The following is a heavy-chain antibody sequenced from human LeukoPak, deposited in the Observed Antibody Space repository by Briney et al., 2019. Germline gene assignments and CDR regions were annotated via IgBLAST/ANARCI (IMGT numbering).Heavy chain of an antibody. V-gene: IGHV1-8*01. CDR3: ARSDSGSYTNPDY. CDR2: MNPNSGNT. CDR1: GYTFTNYD. J-gene: IGHJ4*02. D-gene: IGHD1-26*01. Sequence: ASVKVSCKASGYTFTNYDINWVRQTTGQGLEWMGWMNPNSGNTGYAQKFQGRVTMTRTTSMSTVYMELSSLRSEDTAVYYCARSDSGSYTNPDYWGQGTLVTVSS.